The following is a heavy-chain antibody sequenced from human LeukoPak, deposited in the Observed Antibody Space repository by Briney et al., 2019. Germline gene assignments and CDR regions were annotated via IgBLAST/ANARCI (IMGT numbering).Heavy chain of an antibody. CDR3: ARYSGSYALFVY. D-gene: IGHD1-26*01. CDR1: GGSISSYY. CDR2: IYYSGST. J-gene: IGHJ4*02. V-gene: IGHV4-59*01. Sequence: SETLSLTCIVSGGSISSYYWSWIRQPPGKGLEWIGYIYYSGSTNYNPSLKSRVTISVDTSKNQFSLKLSSVTAADTAMYYCARYSGSYALFVYWGQGTLVTVSS.